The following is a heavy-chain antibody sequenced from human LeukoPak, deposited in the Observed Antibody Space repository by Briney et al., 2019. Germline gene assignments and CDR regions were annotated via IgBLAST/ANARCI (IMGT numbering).Heavy chain of an antibody. J-gene: IGHJ6*02. D-gene: IGHD5-12*01. CDR1: GYTFTIYG. CDR3: ARQVIVATIPAYYYYGMDV. V-gene: IGHV1-18*01. Sequence: ASVKVSCKASGYTFTIYGISWVRQAPGQGLEWMGWISAYNGNTNYAQKLQGRVTMTTDTSTSTAYMELRSLRSDDTAVYYCARQVIVATIPAYYYYGMDVWGQGTTVTVSS. CDR2: ISAYNGNT.